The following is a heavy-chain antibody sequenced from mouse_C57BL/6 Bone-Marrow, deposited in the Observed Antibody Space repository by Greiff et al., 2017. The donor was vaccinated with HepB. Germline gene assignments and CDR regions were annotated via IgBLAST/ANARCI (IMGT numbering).Heavy chain of an antibody. V-gene: IGHV1-50*01. Sequence: VQLKQPGAELVKPGASVKLSCKASGYTFTSYWMQWVKQRPGQGLEWIGEIDPSDSYTNYNQKFKGKATLTVDTSSSTAYMQLSSLTSEDSAVYYCAKLDFDYWGQGTTLTVSS. CDR2: IDPSDSYT. CDR1: GYTFTSYW. CDR3: AKLDFDY. J-gene: IGHJ2*01. D-gene: IGHD4-1*01.